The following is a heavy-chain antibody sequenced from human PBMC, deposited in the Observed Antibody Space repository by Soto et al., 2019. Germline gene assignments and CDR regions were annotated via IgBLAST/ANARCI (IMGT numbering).Heavy chain of an antibody. CDR1: GFTFSSYA. D-gene: IGHD4-17*01. V-gene: IGHV3-23*01. CDR3: ARRGVTTFFYYGMDV. CDR2: FSSSGGST. J-gene: IGHJ6*02. Sequence: EVQLLESGGGLVQPGGSLRLSCAASGFTFSSYAMSWVRQAPGKGLEWVSAFSSSGGSTYYADSVKGRFTISRDNSKKPLYLPMNSLGAEDTAVYYCARRGVTTFFYYGMDVWGQGTTVTVSS.